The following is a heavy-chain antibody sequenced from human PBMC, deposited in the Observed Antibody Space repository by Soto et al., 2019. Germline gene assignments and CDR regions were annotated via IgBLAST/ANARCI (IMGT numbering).Heavy chain of an antibody. CDR2: ISYDGSNT. CDR3: AKGKWELLPMDY. V-gene: IGHV3-30*18. Sequence: QVQLVESGGGVVQPGRSLRLSCAASGFTFSSYGMHWVRQAPGKGLEWVAGISYDGSNTYYADSVKGRFTISRDNSKNTLYLQMNSLRAEDTAVYYCAKGKWELLPMDYWGQGTLVTVSS. D-gene: IGHD1-26*01. J-gene: IGHJ4*02. CDR1: GFTFSSYG.